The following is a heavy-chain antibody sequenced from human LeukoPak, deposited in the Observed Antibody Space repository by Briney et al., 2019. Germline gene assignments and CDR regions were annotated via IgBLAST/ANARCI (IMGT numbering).Heavy chain of an antibody. CDR3: ARAYYYDSSYYYYGMDV. CDR2: IYYSGST. J-gene: IGHJ6*02. D-gene: IGHD3-22*01. Sequence: SQTLSLTCTVSGGSISSGDYYWSWIRQPPGKGLEWIGYIYYSGSTYYNPSLKSRVTISVDTSKNQFSLKLSSVTAADTAVYYCARAYYYDSSYYYYGMDVWGQGTTVTVSS. V-gene: IGHV4-30-4*01. CDR1: GGSISSGDYY.